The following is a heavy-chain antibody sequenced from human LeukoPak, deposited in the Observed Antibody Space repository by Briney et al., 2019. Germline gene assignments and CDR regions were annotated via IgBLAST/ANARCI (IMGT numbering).Heavy chain of an antibody. CDR2: IKQDGSEK. D-gene: IGHD2-2*01. V-gene: IGHV3-7*01. CDR3: ARDKYYCSSTSCYNDY. Sequence: GGSLRLSCAASGFTFSSYGMHWVRQAPGKGLEWVANIKQDGSEKYYVDSVKGRFTISRDNAKNSLYLQMNSLRAEDTAVYYCARDKYYCSSTSCYNDYWGQGTLVTVSS. CDR1: GFTFSSYG. J-gene: IGHJ4*02.